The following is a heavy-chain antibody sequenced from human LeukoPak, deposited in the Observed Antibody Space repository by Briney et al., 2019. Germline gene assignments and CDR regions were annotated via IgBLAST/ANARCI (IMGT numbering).Heavy chain of an antibody. V-gene: IGHV3-23*01. CDR2: ICGNNDGT. CDR3: AKGGGGGCASRLAD. CDR1: GLTISSYA. J-gene: IGHJ4*02. Sequence: PGGSLRLSCAASGLTISSYAMSWVRQAPGKGLEWVSSICGNNDGTYYADSVKGRFTISRDNSKNTLYLQMNSLRAEDTAVYYCAKGGGGGCASRLADWGQGTRVTVSS. D-gene: IGHD2-15*01.